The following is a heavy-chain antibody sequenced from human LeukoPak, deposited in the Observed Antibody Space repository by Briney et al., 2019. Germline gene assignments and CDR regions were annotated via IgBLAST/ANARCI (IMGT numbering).Heavy chain of an antibody. D-gene: IGHD1-26*01. CDR3: ARARSGSYSPFDY. Sequence: GGSLRLSCAASGFTFSSYSMNWVRQAPGKGLEWVSYISNGGTIYYADSVKGRFTISRDNAKNSLYLQMNSLRAEDTAVYYCARARSGSYSPFDYWGQGTLVTVSS. CDR1: GFTFSSYS. CDR2: ISNGGTI. J-gene: IGHJ4*02. V-gene: IGHV3-48*04.